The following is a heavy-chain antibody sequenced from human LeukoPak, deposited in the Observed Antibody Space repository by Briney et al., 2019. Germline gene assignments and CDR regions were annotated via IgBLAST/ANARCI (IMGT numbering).Heavy chain of an antibody. D-gene: IGHD1-26*01. Sequence: PSETLSLTCAVYGGSFSGYYWSWIRQPPGKGLEWIGEINHSGGTNYNPSLKSRVTISVDTSKNQLSLKLSSVTAADTAVYYCARRTENTIVGATTIRTVNAFDIWGQGTMVTVSS. CDR2: INHSGGT. J-gene: IGHJ3*02. CDR3: ARRTENTIVGATTIRTVNAFDI. CDR1: GGSFSGYY. V-gene: IGHV4-34*01.